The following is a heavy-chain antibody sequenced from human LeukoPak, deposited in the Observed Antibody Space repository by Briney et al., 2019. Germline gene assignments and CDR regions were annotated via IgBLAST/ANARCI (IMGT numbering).Heavy chain of an antibody. CDR1: GGSISNYY. Sequence: SETLSLTCTVSGGSISNYYWSWIRQPAGKGLEWIGRIYTSGSPNYNPSLKSRVTMSVDTSKNQFSLKLSSVTAADTAVYYCAQNGYYCIDVWGKGTTVTVSS. CDR2: IYTSGSP. CDR3: AQNGYYCIDV. J-gene: IGHJ6*03. V-gene: IGHV4-4*07. D-gene: IGHD2-8*01.